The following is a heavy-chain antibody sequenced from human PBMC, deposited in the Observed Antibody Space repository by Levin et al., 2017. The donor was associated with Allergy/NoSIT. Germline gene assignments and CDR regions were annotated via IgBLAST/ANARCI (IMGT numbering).Heavy chain of an antibody. CDR2: ISYDGSNK. Sequence: GGSLRLSCAASGFTFSSYGMHWVRQAPGKGLEWVAVISYDGSNKYYADSVKGRFTISRDNSKNTLYLQMNSLRAEDTAVYYCAKKGYELAAAGTIYWGQGTLVTVSS. J-gene: IGHJ4*02. D-gene: IGHD6-13*01. CDR1: GFTFSSYG. V-gene: IGHV3-30*18. CDR3: AKKGYELAAAGTIY.